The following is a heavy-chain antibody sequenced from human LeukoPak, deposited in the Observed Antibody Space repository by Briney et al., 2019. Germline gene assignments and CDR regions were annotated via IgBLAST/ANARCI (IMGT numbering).Heavy chain of an antibody. CDR3: ARLTVTPFDY. CDR2: IYYSGST. D-gene: IGHD4-11*01. V-gene: IGHV4-39*07. J-gene: IGHJ4*02. Sequence: PSETLSLTCTVSGDSISSSNYYWGWIRQPPGKGLEWIGSIYYSGSTYYNPPLKSRVTISVDTSKNQFSLKLSSVTAADTAVYYCARLTVTPFDYWGQGTLVTVSS. CDR1: GDSISSSNYY.